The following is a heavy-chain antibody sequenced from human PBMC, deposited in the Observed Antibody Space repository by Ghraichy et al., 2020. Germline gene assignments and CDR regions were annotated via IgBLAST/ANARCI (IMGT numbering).Heavy chain of an antibody. CDR1: GGSISSYY. J-gene: IGHJ6*02. CDR2: IYYSGST. Sequence: SETLSLTCTVSGGSISSYYWSWIRQPPGKGLEWIGYIYYSGSTNYNPSLKSRVTISVDTSKNQFSLKLSSVTAADTAVYYCARDKVQRYYDFWSGYYNTGDYYYGMDVWGQGTTVTVSS. CDR3: ARDKVQRYYDFWSGYYNTGDYYYGMDV. V-gene: IGHV4-59*01. D-gene: IGHD3-3*01.